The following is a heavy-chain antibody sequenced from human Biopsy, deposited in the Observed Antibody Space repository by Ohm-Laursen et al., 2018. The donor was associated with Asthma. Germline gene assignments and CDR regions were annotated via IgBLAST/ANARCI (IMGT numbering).Heavy chain of an antibody. J-gene: IGHJ6*02. Sequence: SVKVSCKASGGTFGNYAVSWVRQAPGLGLEWMGGISPVFGSTNIAQKFQGRVTISADIFTKTAYLEVSSLRSDDTAVYYCASPSSSREILYYYYNMDIWGQGTTVTV. D-gene: IGHD6-13*01. CDR3: ASPSSSREILYYYYNMDI. CDR2: ISPVFGST. V-gene: IGHV1-69*06. CDR1: GGTFGNYA.